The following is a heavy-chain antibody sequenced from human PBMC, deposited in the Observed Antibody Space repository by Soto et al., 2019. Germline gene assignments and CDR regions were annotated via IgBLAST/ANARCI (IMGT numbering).Heavy chain of an antibody. CDR2: IYYSGST. J-gene: IGHJ3*02. V-gene: IGHV4-59*01. CDR1: GGSISSYY. CDR3: ARFSIVGATDAFDI. D-gene: IGHD1-26*01. Sequence: SETLSLTCTVSGGSISSYYWSWIRQPPGKGLEWIGYIYYSGSTNYNPSLKSRVTISVDTSKNQFSLKLSSVTAADTAVYYCARFSIVGATDAFDIWGQGTMVTVSS.